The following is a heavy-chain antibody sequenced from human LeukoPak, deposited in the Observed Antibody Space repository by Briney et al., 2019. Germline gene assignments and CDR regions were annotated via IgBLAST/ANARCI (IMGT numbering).Heavy chain of an antibody. CDR2: IIPISGTT. Sequence: GASVKVSCKTSGGTFTIYAITWVRQAPGQGLEWMGKIIPISGTTNYAQKFQGRVTFTADESTSTAYMVLSSLRSEDTALYYCARKLRLGGNWFDPWGQGTLVTVSS. J-gene: IGHJ5*02. CDR1: GGTFTIYA. CDR3: ARKLRLGGNWFDP. V-gene: IGHV1-69*13. D-gene: IGHD1-26*01.